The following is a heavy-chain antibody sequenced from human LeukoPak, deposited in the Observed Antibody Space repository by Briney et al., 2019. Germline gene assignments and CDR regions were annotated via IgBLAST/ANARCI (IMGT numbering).Heavy chain of an antibody. CDR3: ARGGTATYFDY. CDR2: INSDGSST. Sequence: GGSLRLSCAASGFTFSSYWMHWVRQAPGKGLVWVSRINSDGSSTSYADSVNGRFTISRDNAKNTLYLQMNSLRAEDTAVYYCARGGTATYFDYWGQGTLVTVSS. J-gene: IGHJ4*02. V-gene: IGHV3-74*01. CDR1: GFTFSSYW. D-gene: IGHD4-17*01.